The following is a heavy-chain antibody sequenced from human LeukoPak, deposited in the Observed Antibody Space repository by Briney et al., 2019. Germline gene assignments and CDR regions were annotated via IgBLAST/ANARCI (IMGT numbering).Heavy chain of an antibody. CDR2: FSESSGSA. V-gene: IGHV3-23*01. CDR3: ARDPSRSWWGYFDC. Sequence: GGSLRLSCAASGFTLSSHAMSWVRQAPGKGLEWISTFSESSGSAHYADSVKGRFTISRDISKNTLYLQMNSLRAEDTAVYYCARDPSRSWWGYFDCWGQGALVTVSS. D-gene: IGHD6-13*01. J-gene: IGHJ4*02. CDR1: GFTLSSHA.